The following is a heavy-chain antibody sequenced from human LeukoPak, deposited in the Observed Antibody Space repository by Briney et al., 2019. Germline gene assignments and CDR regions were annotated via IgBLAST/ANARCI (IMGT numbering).Heavy chain of an antibody. CDR1: GGSFSGYY. Sequence: PSETLSLTCAVYGGSFSGYYWSWIRQPPGKGLEWIGEINHSGSTNYNPSLKSRVTISVDTSKNQFSLKLSSVTAADTAVYYCARRFGNLRTVIRLPFDPWGQGTLVTVSS. CDR2: INHSGST. V-gene: IGHV4-34*01. D-gene: IGHD5-12*01. CDR3: ARRFGNLRTVIRLPFDP. J-gene: IGHJ5*02.